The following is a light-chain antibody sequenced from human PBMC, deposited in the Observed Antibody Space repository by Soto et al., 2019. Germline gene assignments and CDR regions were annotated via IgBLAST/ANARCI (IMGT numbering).Light chain of an antibody. CDR2: EVR. V-gene: IGLV2-14*01. CDR3: SAYTARRTLV. J-gene: IGLJ3*02. CDR1: MRDVGAYNL. Sequence: QSVLTLPASVSGSAGQSITISCSGTMRDVGAYNLVSWYQQHPGTAPKLIIYEVRNRPSGISSRFSGSRSGNTASLTISGLQSEDEGDYYCSAYTARRTLVLGGGIKVTVL.